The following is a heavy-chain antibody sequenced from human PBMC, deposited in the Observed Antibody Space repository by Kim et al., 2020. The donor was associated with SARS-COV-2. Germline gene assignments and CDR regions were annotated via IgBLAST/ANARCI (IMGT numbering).Heavy chain of an antibody. D-gene: IGHD3-10*01. CDR2: ISYDGSNK. CDR1: GFTFSSYG. CDR3: AKDIAGAGSYYNDGPI. Sequence: GGSLRLSCAASGFTFSSYGMHWVRQAPGKGLEWVAVISYDGSNKYYADSVKGRFTISRDNSKNTLYLQMNSLRAEDTAVYYCAKDIAGAGSYYNDGPICGQGTLVTVSS. V-gene: IGHV3-30*18. J-gene: IGHJ4*02.